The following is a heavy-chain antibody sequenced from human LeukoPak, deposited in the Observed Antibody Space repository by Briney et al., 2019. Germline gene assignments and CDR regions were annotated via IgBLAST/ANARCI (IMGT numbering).Heavy chain of an antibody. CDR3: ARSDEYCTNGVCYYYYGMDV. D-gene: IGHD2-8*01. V-gene: IGHV4-4*02. CDR1: GGSISSSNW. Sequence: SETLSLTCAVSGGSISSSNWWSWVRQPPGKGLEWIGEIYHSGSTNYNPSLKSRVTISVDKSKNQFSLRLSSVTAADTAVYYCARSDEYCTNGVCYYYYGMDVWGQGTTVTVSS. CDR2: IYHSGST. J-gene: IGHJ6*02.